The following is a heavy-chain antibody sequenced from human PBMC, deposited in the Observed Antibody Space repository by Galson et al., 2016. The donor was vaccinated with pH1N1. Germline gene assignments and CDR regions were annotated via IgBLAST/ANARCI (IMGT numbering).Heavy chain of an antibody. CDR3: AKGVGFLFYLGMDA. D-gene: IGHD2-21*01. CDR1: GFTFDDSA. J-gene: IGHJ6*02. V-gene: IGHV3-9*01. CDR2: ISWNGATG. Sequence: SLRLSCAASGFTFDDSAMHWVRQVPGKGLEWVSGISWNGATGAYAVSVKGRFSISRDNAKNSLYLQMNSLRAEDTAFYYCAKGVGFLFYLGMDAWGQGTTVTVSS.